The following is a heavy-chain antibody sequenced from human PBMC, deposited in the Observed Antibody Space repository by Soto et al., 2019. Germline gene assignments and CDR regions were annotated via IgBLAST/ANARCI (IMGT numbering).Heavy chain of an antibody. J-gene: IGHJ4*02. D-gene: IGHD1-26*01. CDR3: AGGTYYFVY. CDR2: ILYDGSNK. Sequence: QVQLVESGGAVVQPGRSLRLSCAATGFTFSNYGMHWARQAPGKGLDGLAAILYDGSNKYYADSVQGRFTISRDNSKNTLYLPMTSLRAEDTAVYYCAGGTYYFVYCGQGTLVTVSS. V-gene: IGHV3-33*01. CDR1: GFTFSNYG.